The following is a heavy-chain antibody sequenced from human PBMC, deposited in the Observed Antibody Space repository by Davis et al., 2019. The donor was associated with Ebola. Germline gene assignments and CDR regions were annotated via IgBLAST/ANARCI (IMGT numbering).Heavy chain of an antibody. CDR1: GGSISTYY. CDR2: IYYSGST. Sequence: MPSETLSLTCTVSGGSISTYYWSWIRQPPGKGLEWIGYIYYSGSTNYNPSLKSRVTISVDTSKNQFSLKLSPVTAADTAVYYCARAVRVWFDPWGQGTLVTVSS. CDR3: ARAVRVWFDP. V-gene: IGHV4-59*01. J-gene: IGHJ5*02.